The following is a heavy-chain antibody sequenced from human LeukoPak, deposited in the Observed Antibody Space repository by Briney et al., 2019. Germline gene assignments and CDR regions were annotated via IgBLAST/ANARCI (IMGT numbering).Heavy chain of an antibody. J-gene: IGHJ3*02. V-gene: IGHV4-59*08. D-gene: IGHD1-26*01. CDR2: IYYSGNS. Sequence: SETLSLTCTVSGGSISSSYWSWIRQPPGKGLEWIGYIYYSGNSNYNPSLKSRVTISVDTSKNQFSLRLSSVTPADTAVYYCAKNGDTGNYDIWGQGAMVTVSS. CDR3: AKNGDTGNYDI. CDR1: GGSISSSY.